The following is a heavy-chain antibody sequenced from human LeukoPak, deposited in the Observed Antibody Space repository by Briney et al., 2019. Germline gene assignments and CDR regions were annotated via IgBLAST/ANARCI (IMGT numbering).Heavy chain of an antibody. Sequence: SETLSLTCAVDGGSFSGNYWSWIRQPPGKGLEWIGEINHSGNTNYNPSLKSRVTISVDTSRNQFSLKLRSVTTADAAGYYCARAGARGSFDYWGQGTLVTVSS. V-gene: IGHV4-34*01. CDR2: INHSGNT. CDR1: GGSFSGNY. D-gene: IGHD3-10*01. J-gene: IGHJ4*02. CDR3: ARAGARGSFDY.